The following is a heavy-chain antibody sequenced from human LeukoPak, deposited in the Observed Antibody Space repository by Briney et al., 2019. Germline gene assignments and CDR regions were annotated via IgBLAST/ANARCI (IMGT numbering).Heavy chain of an antibody. CDR1: GGSISSFY. CDR3: VTGRYSYGWYDH. Sequence: SETLSLTCTVSGGSISSFYWSWIRQPPGKGLEWIGYMYYGGSPNYNPSLKSRVITSLDTSKKQFSLKLNSVNTADTAVYYCVTGRYSYGWYDHWGQGILVIVSS. V-gene: IGHV4-59*13. J-gene: IGHJ5*02. D-gene: IGHD1-26*01. CDR2: MYYGGSP.